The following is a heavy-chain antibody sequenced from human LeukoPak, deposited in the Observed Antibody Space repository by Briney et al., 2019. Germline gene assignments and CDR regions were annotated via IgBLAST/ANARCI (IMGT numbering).Heavy chain of an antibody. CDR2: IIGSGVTT. CDR3: AKGSYYDSSGSFYFDY. D-gene: IGHD3-22*01. V-gene: IGHV3-23*01. CDR1: GFTFSSYA. J-gene: IGHJ4*02. Sequence: GGSLRLSCAGSGFTFSSYAMSWARQAPGKGLEWVSPIIGSGVTTYYADSVKGRFTISRDNSKNTLYVQVNSLGTEDTAAYYCAKGSYYDSSGSFYFDYWGQGTLVTVSS.